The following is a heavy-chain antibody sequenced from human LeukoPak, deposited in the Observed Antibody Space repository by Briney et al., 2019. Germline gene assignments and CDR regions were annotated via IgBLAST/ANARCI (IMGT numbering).Heavy chain of an antibody. J-gene: IGHJ4*02. CDR2: IYYSGST. CDR3: ARASMITFGGVITYYFDY. V-gene: IGHV4-59*01. Sequence: SETLSLTCTVSGGSISSYYWSWIRQPPGKGLEWIGYIYYSGSTNYNPSLKSRVTISVDTSKNQFSLTLSSVTAADTAVYYCARASMITFGGVITYYFDYWGQGTLVTVSS. CDR1: GGSISSYY. D-gene: IGHD3-16*02.